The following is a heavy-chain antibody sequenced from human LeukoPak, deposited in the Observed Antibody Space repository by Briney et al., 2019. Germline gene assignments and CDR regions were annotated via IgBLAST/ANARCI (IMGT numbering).Heavy chain of an antibody. J-gene: IGHJ4*02. CDR3: ARRQTPYYYDSSGYYFDY. D-gene: IGHD3-22*01. CDR2: IYYSGST. CDR1: GGSIGSSEYY. V-gene: IGHV4-39*01. Sequence: SETLSLTCTVSGGSIGSSEYYWGWIRQPPGKGLEWIGSIYYSGSTDYNPSLKSRVTISVDTSKNQLSLRLSSVTAADTAVYYCARRQTPYYYDSSGYYFDYWGQGTLVTVSS.